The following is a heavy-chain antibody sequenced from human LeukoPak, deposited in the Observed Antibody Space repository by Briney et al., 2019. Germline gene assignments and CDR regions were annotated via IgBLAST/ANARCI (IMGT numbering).Heavy chain of an antibody. J-gene: IGHJ5*02. CDR1: GGSISGYY. CDR2: IYSSGST. Sequence: PSETLSLTCTVSGGSISGYYWSWIRQPPGKGLEWIGYIYSSGSTNYNPSLKSRVTISIDTSKNQFSLKLSSVTAADTAVYYCARGIAAADYWFDPWGQGTLVTVSS. CDR3: ARGIAAADYWFDP. D-gene: IGHD6-13*01. V-gene: IGHV4-59*01.